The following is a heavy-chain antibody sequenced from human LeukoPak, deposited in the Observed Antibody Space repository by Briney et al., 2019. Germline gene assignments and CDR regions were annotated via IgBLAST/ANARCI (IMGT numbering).Heavy chain of an antibody. CDR3: AKDRLAQSGNSYGYDYFDY. CDR1: GFTFSSYG. J-gene: IGHJ4*02. Sequence: PGGSLRLSCAASGFTFSSYGMHWVRPAPGKGLEWVAAISYARNNQFYEDSVKGRFTISRDNSKNTLYLQMNSPQPEDKAVYFCAKDRLAQSGNSYGYDYFDYWGQGTLVTVTS. D-gene: IGHD5-18*01. CDR2: ISYARNNQ. V-gene: IGHV3-30*18.